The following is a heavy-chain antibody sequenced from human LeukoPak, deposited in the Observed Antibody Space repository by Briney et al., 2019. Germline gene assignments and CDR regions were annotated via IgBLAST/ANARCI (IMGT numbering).Heavy chain of an antibody. V-gene: IGHV7-4-1*02. J-gene: IGHJ5*02. D-gene: IGHD6-13*01. Sequence: ASVKVSCKASGYTFTSYAMNWVRQAPGQGLEWMGWINTNTGNPTYAQGFTGRFVFSLDTSVSTAYLQISSLKAEDTAVYYCARKMPFIAAAGNNWFDPWAREPWSPSPQ. CDR2: INTNTGNP. CDR3: ARKMPFIAAAGNNWFDP. CDR1: GYTFTSYA.